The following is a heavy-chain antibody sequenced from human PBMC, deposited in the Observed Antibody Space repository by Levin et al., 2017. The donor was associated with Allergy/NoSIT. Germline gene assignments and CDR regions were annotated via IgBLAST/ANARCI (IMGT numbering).Heavy chain of an antibody. D-gene: IGHD1-7*01. CDR3: ARLFSRARPQQYNWNSAPPGII. V-gene: IGHV4-39*01. CDR1: GGSISSSSYY. J-gene: IGHJ3*02. Sequence: SETLSLTCTVSGGSISSSSYYWGWIRQPPGKGLEWIGSIYYSGSTYYNPSLKSRVTISVDTSKNQFSLKLSSVTAADTAVYYCARLFSRARPQQYNWNSAPPGIIWGQGTMVTVSS. CDR2: IYYSGST.